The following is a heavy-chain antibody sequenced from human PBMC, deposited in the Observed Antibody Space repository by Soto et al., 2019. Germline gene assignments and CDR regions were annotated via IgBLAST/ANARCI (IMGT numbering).Heavy chain of an antibody. D-gene: IGHD2-8*02. CDR1: GGSFSAYY. CDR2: INHSGST. V-gene: IGHV4-34*01. Sequence: QVQLQQWGAGLLKPSETLSLTCAVYGGSFSAYYWTWIRQPPGTGLEWIGEINHSGSTNYNPSLKSRVTISVDTSKIQFSLKLTSVTAADTAVYYCARDKITGLFDYWGQGTLVTVSS. J-gene: IGHJ4*02. CDR3: ARDKITGLFDY.